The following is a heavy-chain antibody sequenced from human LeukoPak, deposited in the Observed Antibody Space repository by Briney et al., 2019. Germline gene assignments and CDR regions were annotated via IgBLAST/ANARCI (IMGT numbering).Heavy chain of an antibody. Sequence: NASDTLSLTCAVSGGSISSVGYSWSSIRQPPGKGQEWIGYIYHSGSTYYNPSLKSRVTISVDRSKNQFSLKLSSVTAADTAVYYCARGVVWFDPWGQGTLVTVSS. D-gene: IGHD2-15*01. J-gene: IGHJ5*02. CDR1: GGSISSVGYS. CDR2: IYHSGST. CDR3: ARGVVWFDP. V-gene: IGHV4-30-2*01.